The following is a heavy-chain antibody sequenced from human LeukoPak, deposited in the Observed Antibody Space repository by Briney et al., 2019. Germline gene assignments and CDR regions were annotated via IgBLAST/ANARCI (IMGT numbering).Heavy chain of an antibody. J-gene: IGHJ5*02. V-gene: IGHV3-7*01. CDR2: IKQDGTEK. CDR1: GFSFSSYK. CDR3: VRDDFWSGYSRYNWFDP. D-gene: IGHD3-3*01. Sequence: GGSLRLSCAASGFSFSSYKMSWVRQVPGKGLEWVANIKQDGTEKYYVDSVKGRFTISRDNAENSLHLQMSSLRVEDTAVYYCVRDDFWSGYSRYNWFDPWGQGTLVTVSS.